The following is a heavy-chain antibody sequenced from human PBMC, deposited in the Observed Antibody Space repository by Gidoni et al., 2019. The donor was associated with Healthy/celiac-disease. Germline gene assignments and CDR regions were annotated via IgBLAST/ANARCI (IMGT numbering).Heavy chain of an antibody. J-gene: IGHJ4*02. Sequence: EGQLLESGGGLVQPGGSLRLSCAASGFTFSSYAMSWVRQAPGTGLEWVSAISGSGGSTYYADSVKGRFTISRDNSKNTLYLQMNSLRAEDTAVYYCAKDLSAPGEHGDPFDYWGQGTLVTVSS. CDR1: GFTFSSYA. V-gene: IGHV3-23*01. D-gene: IGHD7-27*01. CDR2: ISGSGGST. CDR3: AKDLSAPGEHGDPFDY.